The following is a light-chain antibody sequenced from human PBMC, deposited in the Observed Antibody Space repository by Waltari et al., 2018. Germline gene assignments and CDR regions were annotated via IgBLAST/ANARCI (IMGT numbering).Light chain of an antibody. J-gene: IGLJ2*01. V-gene: IGLV2-8*01. Sequence: QSALTQPPSASGSPGQSVTISCTGTSSDVGGYNYVSWYQHHPGKAPKLMISEVNKRPSGVPDRFSGSKSGRPASLTVSGLQADDEADYYCTSYAGSHNWVFGGGTKLTVL. CDR2: EVN. CDR3: TSYAGSHNWV. CDR1: SSDVGGYNY.